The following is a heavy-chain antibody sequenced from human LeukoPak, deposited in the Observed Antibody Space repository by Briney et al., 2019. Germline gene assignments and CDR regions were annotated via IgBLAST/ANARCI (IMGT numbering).Heavy chain of an antibody. CDR2: IYYSGST. J-gene: IGHJ3*02. V-gene: IGHV4-31*03. CDR1: GGSISSDTYY. D-gene: IGHD1-14*01. Sequence: SETLSLTCTVSGGSISSDTYYWSWIRQHPGKGLDWIGSIYYSGSTYYNPSLKSRITISVDASKNHFSLNLSSVSAADTAIYYCAGDQVNRPLAFDIWGHGTMVTVSS. CDR3: AGDQVNRPLAFDI.